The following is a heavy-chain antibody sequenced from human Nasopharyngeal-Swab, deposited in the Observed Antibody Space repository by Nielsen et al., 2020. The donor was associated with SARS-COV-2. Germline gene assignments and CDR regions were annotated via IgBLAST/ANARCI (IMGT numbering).Heavy chain of an antibody. CDR3: ARGGNSVY. D-gene: IGHD4-23*01. CDR1: GFTFSSYS. CDR2: ISSSSSYI. V-gene: IGHV3-21*01. J-gene: IGHJ4*02. Sequence: GESLKISCAASGFTFSSYSMSWVRQAPGKGLEWVSSISSSSSYIYYADSVKGRFTISRDNAKNSLYLQMSSLRAEDTAVYYCARGGNSVYWGQGTLVTVSS.